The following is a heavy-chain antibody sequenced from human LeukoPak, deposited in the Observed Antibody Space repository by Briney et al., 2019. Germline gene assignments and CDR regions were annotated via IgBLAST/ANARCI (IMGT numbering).Heavy chain of an antibody. J-gene: IGHJ4*02. Sequence: GGSLRLSCAASGFTFSSYAMSWVRQALGKGLEWVGFIRSKAYGGTTEYAASVKGRFTISRDDSKSIAYLQMNSLKTEDTAVYYCTTQVVPAPNWGQGTLVTVSS. V-gene: IGHV3-49*04. D-gene: IGHD2-2*01. CDR3: TTQVVPAPN. CDR1: GFTFSSYA. CDR2: IRSKAYGGTT.